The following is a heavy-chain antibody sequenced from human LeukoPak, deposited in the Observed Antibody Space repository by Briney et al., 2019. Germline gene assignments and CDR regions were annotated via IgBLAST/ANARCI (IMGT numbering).Heavy chain of an antibody. D-gene: IGHD1-1*01. V-gene: IGHV4-59*01. CDR2: IYYRGNT. J-gene: IGHJ5*02. Sequence: SETLSLTCTVSGGSISTYYWSWIRQPPGQGLDWIGYIYYRGNTNYSPSLKSRVIISVDTSKNQFSLKLSSVTAADTAVYYCARDEANAFDPWGQGTLVTVSS. CDR3: ARDEANAFDP. CDR1: GGSISTYY.